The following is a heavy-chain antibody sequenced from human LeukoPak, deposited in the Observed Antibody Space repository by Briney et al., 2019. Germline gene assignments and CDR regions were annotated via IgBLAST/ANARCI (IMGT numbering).Heavy chain of an antibody. CDR1: GYPFTNYW. Sequence: PGESLQISCKASGYPFTNYWIGWVRHTPGKGLEWMGIIHPGDSDTRYRTSFQGQVTMSVDESTSTAYLHWTSLKASDTAIYYCARHAGYCTGGKCYSFYYFDYWGQGTLVTVSS. CDR3: ARHAGYCTGGKCYSFYYFDY. D-gene: IGHD2-15*01. J-gene: IGHJ4*02. CDR2: IHPGDSDT. V-gene: IGHV5-51*01.